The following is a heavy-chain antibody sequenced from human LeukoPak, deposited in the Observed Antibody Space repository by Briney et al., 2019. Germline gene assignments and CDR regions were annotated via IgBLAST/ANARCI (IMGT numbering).Heavy chain of an antibody. V-gene: IGHV4-31*03. D-gene: IGHD2-15*01. CDR1: GGSISSGGYY. Sequence: SETLSLTCPVSGGSISSGGYYWSWIRQHPGKGLEWIGYIYYSGSTYYNPSLKSRVTISVDTSKNQFSLKLSSVTAADTAVYYCARVVAASDIVVVVAAPHYGMDVWGQGTTVTVSS. CDR2: IYYSGST. J-gene: IGHJ6*02. CDR3: ARVVAASDIVVVVAAPHYGMDV.